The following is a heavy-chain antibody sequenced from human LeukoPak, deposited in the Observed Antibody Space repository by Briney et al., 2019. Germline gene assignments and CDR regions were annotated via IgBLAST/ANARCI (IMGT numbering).Heavy chain of an antibody. Sequence: SETLSLTCSVSGGSISSSSYYWGWIRQPPGKGLEWIGSIHDSGSTYYNQTLKSRVTISVNTSKNQFSLQLSSVTAADTAVYYCARRGAMVRGVIGYWGQGTLVTVSS. CDR3: ARRGAMVRGVIGY. CDR2: IHDSGST. D-gene: IGHD3-10*01. J-gene: IGHJ4*02. V-gene: IGHV4-39*07. CDR1: GGSISSSSYY.